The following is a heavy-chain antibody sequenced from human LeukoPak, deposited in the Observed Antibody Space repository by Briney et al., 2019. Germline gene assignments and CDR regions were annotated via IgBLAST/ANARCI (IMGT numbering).Heavy chain of an antibody. D-gene: IGHD2-2*02. J-gene: IGHJ6*02. CDR3: ARQFCSSTSCYRVYGMDV. CDR2: IYYSGST. Sequence: SETLSLTCAVYGGSFSGYYWGWIRQPPGKGLEWIGSIYYSGSTYYNPSLKSRVTISVDTSKNQFSLKLSSVTAADTAVYYCARQFCSSTSCYRVYGMDVWGQGTTVTVSS. CDR1: GGSFSGYY. V-gene: IGHV4-39*01.